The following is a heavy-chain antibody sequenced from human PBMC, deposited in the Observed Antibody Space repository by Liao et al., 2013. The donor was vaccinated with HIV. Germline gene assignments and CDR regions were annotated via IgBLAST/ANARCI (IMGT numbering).Heavy chain of an antibody. CDR2: INHSGST. J-gene: IGHJ4*02. CDR3: ARSLERELRSNYFDY. V-gene: IGHV4-34*01. CDR1: GGSFSGYY. Sequence: QVQPQQWGAGLLKPSETLSLTCAVYGGSFSGYYWSWIRQPPGKGLEWIGEINHSGSTNYNPSLKSRVTISVDTSKNQFSLKLSSVTAADTAVYYCARSLERELRSNYFDYWGQGTLGHRLL. D-gene: IGHD1-7*01.